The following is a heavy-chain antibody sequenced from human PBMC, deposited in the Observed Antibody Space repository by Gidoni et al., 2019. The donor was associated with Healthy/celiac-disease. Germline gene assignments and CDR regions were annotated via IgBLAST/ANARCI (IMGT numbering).Heavy chain of an antibody. Sequence: QVQLQQWGAGLLKPSETLSLTCAVYGGSFSGYYWSWIRQPPGKGLEWIGEINHSGSTNYNPPLKSRVTISVDTSKNQFSLKLSSVTAADTAVYYCARRNDCSGGSCYSLRRGRLLYYFDYWGQGTLVTVSS. CDR3: ARRNDCSGGSCYSLRRGRLLYYFDY. D-gene: IGHD2-15*01. CDR1: GGSFSGYY. V-gene: IGHV4-34*01. J-gene: IGHJ4*02. CDR2: INHSGST.